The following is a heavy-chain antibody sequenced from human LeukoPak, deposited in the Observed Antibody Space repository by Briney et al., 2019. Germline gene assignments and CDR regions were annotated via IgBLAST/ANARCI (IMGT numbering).Heavy chain of an antibody. CDR1: GFTFSSYA. CDR3: AKDSSALGGYNSLDY. J-gene: IGHJ4*02. Sequence: GGSLRLSCAASGFTFSSYAMSWVRPAPGKGLEWVSGISGSGGRTYYADSVKGRFTISRDNSKNTLYLQMNSLRAEDTAVYYCAKDSSALGGYNSLDYWGQGTLVTVSS. V-gene: IGHV3-23*01. D-gene: IGHD6-13*01. CDR2: ISGSGGRT.